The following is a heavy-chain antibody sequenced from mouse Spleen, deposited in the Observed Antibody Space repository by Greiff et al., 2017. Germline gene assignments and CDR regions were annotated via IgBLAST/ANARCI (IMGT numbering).Heavy chain of an antibody. Sequence: SGAELARPGASVKLSCKASGYTFTSYGISWVKQRTGQGLEWIGEIYPRSGNTYYNEKFKGKATLTADKSSSTAYMELRSLTSEDSAVYFCVYDYDVGTWFAYWGQGTLVTVSA. D-gene: IGHD2-4*01. V-gene: IGHV1-81*01. CDR2: IYPRSGNT. CDR1: GYTFTSYG. CDR3: VYDYDVGTWFAY. J-gene: IGHJ3*01.